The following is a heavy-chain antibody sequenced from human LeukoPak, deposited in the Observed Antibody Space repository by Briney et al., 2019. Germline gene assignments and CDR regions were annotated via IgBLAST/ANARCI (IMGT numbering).Heavy chain of an antibody. Sequence: ASVKVSCKASGYTFTGYYMHWVRQAPGQGLEWMGWINPNFGGTNYSQKFQGRVTMTRDTSISTAYMELRRLRSDDTAVYYCARGGLDSSGRYFDLWGRGTLVTVSS. J-gene: IGHJ2*01. D-gene: IGHD6-19*01. CDR2: INPNFGGT. V-gene: IGHV1-2*02. CDR3: ARGGLDSSGRYFDL. CDR1: GYTFTGYY.